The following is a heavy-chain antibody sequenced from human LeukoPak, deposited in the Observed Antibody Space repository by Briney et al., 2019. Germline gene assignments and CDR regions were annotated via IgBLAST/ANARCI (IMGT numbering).Heavy chain of an antibody. CDR3: ARDYYDSSGYYYFGDY. D-gene: IGHD3-22*01. CDR1: GFTFSSYE. Sequence: GGSLRLSCAASGFTFSSYEMNWVRQAPGKGLEWVSYISSSGSTIYYADSVKGRFTISRDNAKNSLYLQMNSLRAEDTAVYYCARDYYDSSGYYYFGDYWGQGTLVTVSS. V-gene: IGHV3-48*03. CDR2: ISSSGSTI. J-gene: IGHJ4*02.